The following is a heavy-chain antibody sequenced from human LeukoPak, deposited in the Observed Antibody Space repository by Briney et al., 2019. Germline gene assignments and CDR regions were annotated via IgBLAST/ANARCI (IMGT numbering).Heavy chain of an antibody. CDR1: GFNFSSYV. Sequence: PGRSLRLSCAASGFNFSSYVMHWVRPAPGKGLEGVAVISYDGSKTYYADSVKGRFTISRDNSKNMLYLQMNSLRAEDTAVYYCAKPYYYGSRSYMDYWGQGTLVTVSS. CDR3: AKPYYYGSRSYMDY. CDR2: ISYDGSKT. D-gene: IGHD3-10*01. V-gene: IGHV3-30*18. J-gene: IGHJ4*02.